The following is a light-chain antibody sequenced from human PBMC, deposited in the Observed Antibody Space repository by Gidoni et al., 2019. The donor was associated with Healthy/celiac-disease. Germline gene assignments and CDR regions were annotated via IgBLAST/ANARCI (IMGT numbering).Light chain of an antibody. CDR3: MQGTHWPPGWW. J-gene: IGKJ1*01. Sequence: DVVMTQSPLSLPVTLGQPASISCRSSQSLVYSDGNTYLNWFQQRPGQSPRRLIYKVSNRDSGVPDRFSGSGSCTDFTLKISRVEAEDVGVYYCMQGTHWPPGWWFGQGTKVEIK. CDR2: KVS. V-gene: IGKV2-30*01. CDR1: QSLVYSDGNTY.